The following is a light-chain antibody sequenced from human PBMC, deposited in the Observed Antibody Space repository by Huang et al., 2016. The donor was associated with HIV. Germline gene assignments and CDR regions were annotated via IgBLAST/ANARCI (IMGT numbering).Light chain of an antibody. CDR3: HQSTSFQSIT. CDR2: YAS. J-gene: IGKJ5*01. CDR1: QSIGNN. Sequence: EIVLTQSPDFPSVTPKEEVTITCRASQSIGNNLHWYQQKPDQSPKLLIKYASKSISGVPSRFSGSGSGTDFTLTIKSLEAEDAAAYFCHQSTSFQSITFGQGTRLEIK. V-gene: IGKV6D-21*02.